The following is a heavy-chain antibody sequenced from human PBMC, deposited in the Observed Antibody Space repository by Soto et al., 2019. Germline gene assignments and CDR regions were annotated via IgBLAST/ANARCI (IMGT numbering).Heavy chain of an antibody. CDR2: ISSSSSTI. CDR3: ARSTTVTTSYYYYYYYMDV. J-gene: IGHJ6*03. Sequence: TGGSLRLSCAASGFTFSSYAMSWVRQAPGRGLEWVSFISSSSSTIYYADSVKARFTISRDNAKNSLHLQMNGLRAEDTAVYYCARSTTVTTSYYYYYYYMDVWGKGTTVTSP. V-gene: IGHV3-48*01. D-gene: IGHD4-17*01. CDR1: GFTFSSYA.